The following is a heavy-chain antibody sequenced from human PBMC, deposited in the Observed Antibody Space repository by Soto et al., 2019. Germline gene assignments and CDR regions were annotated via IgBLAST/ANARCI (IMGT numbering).Heavy chain of an antibody. CDR2: ISWNSGSI. D-gene: IGHD6-19*01. CDR3: AKEKRAVAGPLDY. Sequence: EVQLVESGGGLVQPGRSLRLSCAASGFTFDDYAMHWVRQAPGKGLEWVSGISWNSGSIGYADSVKGRFTISRDNAKNSLYLQMNSLRAEDTALYYCAKEKRAVAGPLDYWGQGTLVTVSS. J-gene: IGHJ4*02. CDR1: GFTFDDYA. V-gene: IGHV3-9*01.